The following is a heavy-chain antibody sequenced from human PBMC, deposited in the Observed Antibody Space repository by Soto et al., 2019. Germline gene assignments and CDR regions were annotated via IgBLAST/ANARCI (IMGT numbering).Heavy chain of an antibody. CDR1: GTSIRRYY. CDR3: AREVSSFGSNHFDS. Sequence: SETLSLTCSVSGTSIRRYYWTWIRQPPGKGLEWIGYIYYTGTTKYNPSLKSRVTISVDTSKNQFSLRLNSVTAADTAVYYCAREVSSFGSNHFDSWGQGALVTVSS. CDR2: IYYTGTT. D-gene: IGHD3-10*01. J-gene: IGHJ4*02. V-gene: IGHV4-59*01.